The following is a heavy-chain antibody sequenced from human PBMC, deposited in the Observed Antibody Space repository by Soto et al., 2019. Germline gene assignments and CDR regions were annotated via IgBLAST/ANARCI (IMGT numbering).Heavy chain of an antibody. Sequence: ASGQVSCKASSGTFTSYTISWVRQAPGQGLEWMGRIIPILGIANYAQKFQGRVTITADKSTSTAYMELSSLRSEDTAVYYCARGENQNGDYYYYMDVWGKGTTVTVSS. J-gene: IGHJ6*03. D-gene: IGHD4-17*01. CDR1: SGTFTSYT. CDR3: ARGENQNGDYYYYMDV. CDR2: IIPILGIA. V-gene: IGHV1-69*02.